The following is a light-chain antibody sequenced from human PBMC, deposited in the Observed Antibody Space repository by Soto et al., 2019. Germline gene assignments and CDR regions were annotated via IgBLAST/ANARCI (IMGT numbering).Light chain of an antibody. CDR2: EVT. Sequence: QSALTQPASLSGSPGQSITISCTGTSXDVGGYNRVSWYQQHPGKAPKLMIYEVTNRPSGISNRFSGSKSGNTASLTISGFLVEDQGPPICISFTPTTALVFATRTKVT. V-gene: IGLV2-14*01. CDR1: SXDVGGYNR. CDR3: ISFTPTTALV. J-gene: IGLJ1*01.